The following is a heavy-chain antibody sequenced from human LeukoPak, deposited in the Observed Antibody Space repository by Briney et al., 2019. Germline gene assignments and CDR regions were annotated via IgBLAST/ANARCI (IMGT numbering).Heavy chain of an antibody. J-gene: IGHJ4*02. Sequence: SSETLSLTCTVSGGSISSYNWNWIRQSPGKGLEWIGNIYYTGSTNYNPSLKGRVTISVDTSKNQFSLKLSFVTAADTAVFYCARGASGWYWIDYWGQGILVTVSS. CDR2: IYYTGST. V-gene: IGHV4-59*01. CDR1: GGSISSYN. CDR3: ARGASGWYWIDY. D-gene: IGHD6-19*01.